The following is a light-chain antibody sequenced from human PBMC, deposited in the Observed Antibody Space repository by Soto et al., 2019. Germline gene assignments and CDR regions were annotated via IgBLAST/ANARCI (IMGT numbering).Light chain of an antibody. V-gene: IGKV1-5*03. J-gene: IGKJ1*01. Sequence: DFPMTQSPSTLSASVGDTVTITCRASRSIDDWLAWYQQRPGKAPKLLIYKASNLESGVPSRFSGRGFGTEFTLTISSLQPDDFATYYCQQYINYSWTFGPGTKVEI. CDR3: QQYINYSWT. CDR1: RSIDDW. CDR2: KAS.